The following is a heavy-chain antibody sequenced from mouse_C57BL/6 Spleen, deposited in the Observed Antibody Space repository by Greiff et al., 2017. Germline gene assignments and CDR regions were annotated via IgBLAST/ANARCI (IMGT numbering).Heavy chain of an antibody. CDR3: ARETMVTAKGFAY. CDR2: INPSSGYT. J-gene: IGHJ3*01. Sequence: QVQLQQSGAELAKPGASVKLSCKASGYTFTSYWMHWVKQRPGQGLEWIGYINPSSGYTKYNQKFKDKATLTADKSSSTADMQLSSLTYEDSAVYYCARETMVTAKGFAYWGQGTLVTVSA. V-gene: IGHV1-7*01. CDR1: GYTFTSYW. D-gene: IGHD2-2*01.